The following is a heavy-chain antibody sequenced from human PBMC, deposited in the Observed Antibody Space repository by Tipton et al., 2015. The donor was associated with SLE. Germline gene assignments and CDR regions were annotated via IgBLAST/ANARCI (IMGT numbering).Heavy chain of an antibody. CDR3: ARVIS. Sequence: SLRLSCAASGFTFSSYSMNWVRQAPGKGLEWVANIKQDGSEKYYVDSVKGRFTISRDNAKNSLYLQMNSLRAEDTAVYYCARVISWGQGTLVTVSS. CDR1: GFTFSSYS. V-gene: IGHV3-7*03. D-gene: IGHD3/OR15-3a*01. J-gene: IGHJ4*02. CDR2: IKQDGSEK.